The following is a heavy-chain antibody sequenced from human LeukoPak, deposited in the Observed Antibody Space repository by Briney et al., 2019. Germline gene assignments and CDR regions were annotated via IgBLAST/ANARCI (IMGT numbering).Heavy chain of an antibody. V-gene: IGHV3-23*01. J-gene: IGHJ4*02. D-gene: IGHD2-8*01. Sequence: GGSLRLSCAASGFTFSSYVLSWVRQAPGKGLEWVSAISGRGGSTYYADSVKGRFTIPRDNSKNTLYLQMNSLRAEDTAVYYCAGGNGYFDYWGQGPLVTVSS. CDR3: AGGNGYFDY. CDR2: ISGRGGST. CDR1: GFTFSSYV.